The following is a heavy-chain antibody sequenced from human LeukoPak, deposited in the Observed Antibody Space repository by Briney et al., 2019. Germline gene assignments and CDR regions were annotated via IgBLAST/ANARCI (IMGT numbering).Heavy chain of an antibody. Sequence: ASVKVSCKASGYTFTSYDINWVRQATGQGLEWMGWMNPNSGNTGYAQKFQGRVTMTRNTSISTAYMELSSLRSEDTAVYYCASQPSYYYYMDVWGKGTTVTISS. CDR1: GYTFTSYD. V-gene: IGHV1-8*01. CDR2: MNPNSGNT. CDR3: ASQPSYYYYMDV. J-gene: IGHJ6*03.